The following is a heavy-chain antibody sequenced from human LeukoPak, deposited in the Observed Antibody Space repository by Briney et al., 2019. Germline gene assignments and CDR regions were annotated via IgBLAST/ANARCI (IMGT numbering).Heavy chain of an antibody. CDR3: ASSYCGGDCYSGWGRSYMDV. J-gene: IGHJ6*03. D-gene: IGHD2-21*02. Sequence: SETLSLTCTVSGGSISSYYWSWIRQPPGKGLEWIGYIYYSGSTNYNPSLKSRVTISVDTSKNQFSLKLSSVTAADTAVYYCASSYCGGDCYSGWGRSYMDVWGKGTTVTISS. V-gene: IGHV4-59*01. CDR2: IYYSGST. CDR1: GGSISSYY.